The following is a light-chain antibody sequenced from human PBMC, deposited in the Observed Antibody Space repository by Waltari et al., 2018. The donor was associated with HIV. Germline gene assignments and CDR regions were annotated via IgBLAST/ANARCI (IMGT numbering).Light chain of an antibody. CDR2: SNN. V-gene: IGLV1-44*01. CDR3: AAWDGSLNGRVV. Sequence: QSVLTQPPSASGTLGQRVTISCSGSSSNIGSNTVNWYQQLPGTAPKLLIYSNNQRPSGVPDRCAGSKAGTSASLAISGLQSEDEADYYCAAWDGSLNGRVVFGGGTKLTVL. J-gene: IGLJ2*01. CDR1: SSNIGSNT.